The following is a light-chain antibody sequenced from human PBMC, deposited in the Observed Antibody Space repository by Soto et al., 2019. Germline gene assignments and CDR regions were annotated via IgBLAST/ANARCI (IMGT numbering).Light chain of an antibody. V-gene: IGKV3-20*01. CDR3: QEHASI. J-gene: IGKJ5*01. CDR1: QNLGDGR. Sequence: VLTQSPGPLSLSPGERATLSCRANQNLGDGRLAWYQQKPGPPPTLLIYDASTRATGIPDRFGGSGSGTDFTLTISRLESEDFAVYYCQEHASILGQGTRLEIK. CDR2: DAS.